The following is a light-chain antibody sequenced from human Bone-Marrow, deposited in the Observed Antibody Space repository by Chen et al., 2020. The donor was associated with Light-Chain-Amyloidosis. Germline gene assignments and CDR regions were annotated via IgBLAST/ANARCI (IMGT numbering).Light chain of an antibody. J-gene: IGKJ4*01. Sequence: EIVLTQSPATLSLSPGETATLSCRASQSVYRYLAWYQQKPGQAPRLLIYDGSNRATGIPARFSGSGSGTDFTLTITSLDPEDSAIYYCQQRARWPALTFGGGTKVEIK. V-gene: IGKV3-11*01. CDR3: QQRARWPALT. CDR2: DGS. CDR1: QSVYRY.